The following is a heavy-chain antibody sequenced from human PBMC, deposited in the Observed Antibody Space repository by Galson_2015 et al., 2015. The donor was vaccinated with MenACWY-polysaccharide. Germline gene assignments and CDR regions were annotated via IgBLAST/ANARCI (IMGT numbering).Heavy chain of an antibody. Sequence: CAISGDSVSSDSAAWNWIRESPSRGLEWLGRTYYRSKWNNDYAVSVKSRIIITPDTSNNQVSLQLLSVTPEDTGVYFCAREPKQLLTPYSYYVFMDVWGKGTAVTVAS. J-gene: IGHJ6*03. V-gene: IGHV6-1*01. CDR3: AREPKQLLTPYSYYVFMDV. CDR2: TYYRSKWNN. D-gene: IGHD4-23*01. CDR1: GDSVSSDSAA.